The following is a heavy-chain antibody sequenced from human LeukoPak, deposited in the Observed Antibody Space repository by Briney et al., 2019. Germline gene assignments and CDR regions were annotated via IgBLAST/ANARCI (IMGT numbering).Heavy chain of an antibody. CDR1: GFTFSSYA. Sequence: GRSLRLSCAASGFTFSSYAMSWVRQAPGKGLEWVSAISGSGGSTYYADSVKGRFTISRDNSKNTLYLQMNSLRAEDTAVYYCAKAIYSGYDTEYYFDYWGQGTLVTVSS. CDR2: ISGSGGST. CDR3: AKAIYSGYDTEYYFDY. J-gene: IGHJ4*02. D-gene: IGHD5-12*01. V-gene: IGHV3-23*01.